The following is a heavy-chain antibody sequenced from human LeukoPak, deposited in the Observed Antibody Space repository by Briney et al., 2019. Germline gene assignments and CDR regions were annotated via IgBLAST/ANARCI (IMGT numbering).Heavy chain of an antibody. CDR2: MNPNSGNT. D-gene: IGHD1-14*01. CDR1: GYTFTSYD. J-gene: IGHJ6*03. V-gene: IGHV1-8*03. CDR3: AREYHVGYCYYMDV. Sequence: ASVKVSCKASGYTFTSYDINWVRQATGQGLEWMGWMNPNSGNTGYAQKFQGRVTITRNTSISTAYMELSSLRSGDTAVYYCAREYHVGYCYYMDVWGKGTTVTVSS.